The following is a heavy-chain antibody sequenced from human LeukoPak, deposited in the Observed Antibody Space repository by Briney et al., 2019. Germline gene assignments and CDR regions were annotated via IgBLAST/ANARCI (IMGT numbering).Heavy chain of an antibody. Sequence: SRTLSLTCAISGDSVSLVSAAWNSIRQSPSRGVEWLGGTYFRAKWYNDYAASVKSRVTVSPDKSKNHFSLQLSSVTLEDTAVYYCARTYGGNCDYWGQGTLVTVSS. CDR3: ARTYGGNCDY. J-gene: IGHJ4*02. D-gene: IGHD4-23*01. CDR1: GDSVSLVSAA. V-gene: IGHV6-1*01. CDR2: TYFRAKWYN.